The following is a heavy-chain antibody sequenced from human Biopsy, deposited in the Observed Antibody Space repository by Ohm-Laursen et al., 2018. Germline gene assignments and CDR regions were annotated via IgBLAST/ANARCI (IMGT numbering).Heavy chain of an antibody. CDR1: GFTFSKYA. D-gene: IGHD3-16*01. J-gene: IGHJ6*02. V-gene: IGHV3-23*01. CDR3: ARDRLEESEINYYYGMDV. Sequence: SLRLSCAASGFTFSKYAMSRVRQAPGKGLEWVSSISGSGGSTYYADSVKGRFTISRDNSKSTLYLQMNSLRADDTAVYYCARDRLEESEINYYYGMDVWGQGTTVTVSS. CDR2: ISGSGGST.